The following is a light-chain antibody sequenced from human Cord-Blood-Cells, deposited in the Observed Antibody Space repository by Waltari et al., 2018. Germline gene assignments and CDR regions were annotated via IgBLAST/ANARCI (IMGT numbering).Light chain of an antibody. CDR3: SSYTSSSTWV. CDR1: SSDVGGYHH. J-gene: IGLJ3*02. V-gene: IGLV2-14*01. CDR2: DVS. Sequence: QSALTQPASVSGSPGQSITISCTGTSSDVGGYHHVPWYQQHPGKAPELMIYDVSNRPSGVSNRFSGSKSGNTASLTISGLQAEDEADYYCSSYTSSSTWVFGGGTKLTVL.